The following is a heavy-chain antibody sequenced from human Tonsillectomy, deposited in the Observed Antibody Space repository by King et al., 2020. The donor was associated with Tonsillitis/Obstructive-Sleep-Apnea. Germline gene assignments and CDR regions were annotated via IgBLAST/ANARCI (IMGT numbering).Heavy chain of an antibody. CDR3: TPSQRPVLRYFDWLLTY. CDR1: GFTFSNAW. J-gene: IGHJ4*02. D-gene: IGHD3-9*01. V-gene: IGHV3-15*01. CDR2: IKSKSDGGTT. Sequence: VQLVESGGGLVKPGGSLRLSCTASGFTFSNAWLSWVRQAPGKGLEWVGRIKSKSDGGTTDYAAPVKGRFTISRDDSKNTLYLQMNSLKTEDTAVHYCTPSQRPVLRYFDWLLTYWGQGTLVTVSS.